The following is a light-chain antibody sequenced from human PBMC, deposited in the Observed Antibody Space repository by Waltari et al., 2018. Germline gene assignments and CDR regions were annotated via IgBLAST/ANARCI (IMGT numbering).Light chain of an antibody. Sequence: SRELTQPPSVSVSPGQTASIYCSGDDLDNNYAPWDQQKPGRSPVLVIHQNNKRPSGIPDRFSGSKSGKTATLTISGTQAMDEADYYCQAWDSGTVFGGGTKLTVL. J-gene: IGLJ3*02. CDR2: QNN. CDR3: QAWDSGTV. V-gene: IGLV3-1*01. CDR1: DLDNNY.